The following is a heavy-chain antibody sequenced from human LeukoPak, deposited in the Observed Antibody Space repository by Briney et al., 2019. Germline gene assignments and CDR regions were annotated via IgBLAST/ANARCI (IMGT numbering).Heavy chain of an antibody. Sequence: GGSLRLSCAASGFTFSSYSMNWVRQAPGKGLEWVSSISSSSSYIYYADSVRGRFTISRDNSKNTLYLQVKSLRAEDTAVYFCARLVGGGRVWYLDLWGRGTLVTVSS. CDR1: GFTFSSYS. V-gene: IGHV3-21*04. D-gene: IGHD2-15*01. J-gene: IGHJ2*01. CDR2: ISSSSSYI. CDR3: ARLVGGGRVWYLDL.